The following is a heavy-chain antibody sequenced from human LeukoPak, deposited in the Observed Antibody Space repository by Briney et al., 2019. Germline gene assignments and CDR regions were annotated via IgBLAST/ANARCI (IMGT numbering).Heavy chain of an antibody. J-gene: IGHJ4*02. D-gene: IGHD5-12*01. Sequence: ASVKVSCKASGYTFPGYYMHWVRQAPGQGLEWMGWINPNSGGTNYAQKFQGRVTMTRDTSISTAYMELGRLRSDDTAVYYCAAWGYSGYEGSFDYWGQGTLVTVSS. CDR2: INPNSGGT. CDR1: GYTFPGYY. V-gene: IGHV1-2*02. CDR3: AAWGYSGYEGSFDY.